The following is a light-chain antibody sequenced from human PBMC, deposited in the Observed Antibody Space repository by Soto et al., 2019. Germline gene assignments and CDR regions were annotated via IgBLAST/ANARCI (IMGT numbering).Light chain of an antibody. J-gene: IGKJ1*01. CDR2: VAS. V-gene: IGKV1-27*01. CDR3: QKYNSAPWT. CDR1: QGISNY. Sequence: DIQMTQSPSSLSASVGDRVTITCRASQGISNYLAWYQQQPGKVPKLLIYVASTLKSGVPSRFSGSGSGTDFTLNISSLQPKDVATYYCQKYNSAPWTFGQGTKVE.